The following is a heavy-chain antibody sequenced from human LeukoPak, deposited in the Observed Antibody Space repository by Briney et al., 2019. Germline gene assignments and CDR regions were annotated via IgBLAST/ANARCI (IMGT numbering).Heavy chain of an antibody. D-gene: IGHD2-2*01. CDR3: ARVRPNEIPAAPTGWFDP. Sequence: ASVKVSCKASGYTFTSYYMHWVRQAPGQGLEWMGIINPSGGSTSYAQKFQGRVTMTRDTSTSTVYMELSSLRSEDTAVYYCARVRPNEIPAAPTGWFDPWGQGTLVTVSS. J-gene: IGHJ5*02. CDR1: GYTFTSYY. V-gene: IGHV1-46*01. CDR2: INPSGGST.